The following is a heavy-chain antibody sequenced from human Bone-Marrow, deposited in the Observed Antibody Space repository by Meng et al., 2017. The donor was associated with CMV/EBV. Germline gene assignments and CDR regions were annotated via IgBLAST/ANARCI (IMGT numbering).Heavy chain of an antibody. D-gene: IGHD2-2*01. J-gene: IGHJ4*02. CDR1: GFAFRNYA. CDR3: ARDEGIVVVPAAEFDF. V-gene: IGHV3-7*01. CDR2: IKQDGSEK. Sequence: GESLKISCAASGFAFRNYAMYWVRQAPGKGLEWVANIKQDGSEKYYVDSVKGRFTISRDNAKNSLYLQMNSLRAEDTAVYYCARDEGIVVVPAAEFDFWGQGTLVTVSS.